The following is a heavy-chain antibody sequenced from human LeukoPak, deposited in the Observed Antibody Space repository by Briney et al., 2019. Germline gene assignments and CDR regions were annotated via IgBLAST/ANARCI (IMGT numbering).Heavy chain of an antibody. J-gene: IGHJ6*03. V-gene: IGHV1-69*05. Sequence: ASVKVSCKASGGTFSSYATSWVRQAPGQGLEWMGGIIPIFGTANYAQMFQGRVTITTDESTSTAYMELSSLRSEDTAVYYCARAPEAAPYYYYYMDVWGKGTTVTVSS. CDR1: GGTFSSYA. CDR2: IIPIFGTA. CDR3: ARAPEAAPYYYYYMDV. D-gene: IGHD6-6*01.